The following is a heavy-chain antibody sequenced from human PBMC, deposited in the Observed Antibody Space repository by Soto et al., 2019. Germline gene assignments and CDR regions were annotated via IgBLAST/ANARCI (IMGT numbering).Heavy chain of an antibody. D-gene: IGHD6-13*01. Sequence: GVLRLSCAASGFSFSDYAMSWVRQAPGKGLEWVSVISESGGSTHYADSVRGRFTVSRDNSKNSLSLRMNSLRDEDTAVYFCAKRSTYSSGWYSPIFDYWGQGALVTVSS. V-gene: IGHV3-23*01. CDR3: AKRSTYSSGWYSPIFDY. CDR1: GFSFSDYA. J-gene: IGHJ4*02. CDR2: ISESGGST.